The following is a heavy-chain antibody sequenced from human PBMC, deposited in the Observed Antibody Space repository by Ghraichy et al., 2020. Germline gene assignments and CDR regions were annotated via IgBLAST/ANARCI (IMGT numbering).Heavy chain of an antibody. D-gene: IGHD2-8*01. V-gene: IGHV4-34*01. CDR2: INHSGST. CDR3: ARGSKLMVYAIPVSSY. Sequence: SETLSLTCAVYGGSFSGYYWSWIRQPPGKGLEWIGEINHSGSTNYNPSLKSRVTISVDTSKNQFSLKLSSVTAADTAVYYCARGSKLMVYAIPVSSYWGQGTLATVSS. CDR1: GGSFSGYY. J-gene: IGHJ4*02.